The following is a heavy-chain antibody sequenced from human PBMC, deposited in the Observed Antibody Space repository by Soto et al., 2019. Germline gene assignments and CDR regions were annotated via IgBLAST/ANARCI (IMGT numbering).Heavy chain of an antibody. CDR3: ARDLAGGIPDY. Sequence: EVQLVESGGGLVQPGGSLRLSCVASGFTLSRYSMNWVRQAPGKGLEWVSYISRSSSTIYYADSVKGRFTISRDNAENSLYLQMNSLRAEDTAVHYCARDLAGGIPDYCGQGTRVTVSS. CDR1: GFTLSRYS. V-gene: IGHV3-48*01. J-gene: IGHJ4*02. D-gene: IGHD6-13*01. CDR2: ISRSSSTI.